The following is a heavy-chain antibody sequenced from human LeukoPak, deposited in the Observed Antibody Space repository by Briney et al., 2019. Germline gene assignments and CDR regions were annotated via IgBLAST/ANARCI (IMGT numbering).Heavy chain of an antibody. Sequence: PSETLSLTCAVYGGSFSGYYWSWIRQPPGKGLEWIGEINHSGSTNYNPSLKSRVTIPVDTSKNQFSLKLSSVTAADTAVYYCARGGRYGDYGIDYWGQGTLVTVSS. CDR1: GGSFSGYY. CDR3: ARGGRYGDYGIDY. V-gene: IGHV4-34*01. CDR2: INHSGST. J-gene: IGHJ4*02. D-gene: IGHD4-17*01.